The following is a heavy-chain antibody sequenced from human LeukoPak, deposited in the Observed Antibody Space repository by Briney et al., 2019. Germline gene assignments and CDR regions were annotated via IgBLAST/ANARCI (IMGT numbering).Heavy chain of an antibody. J-gene: IGHJ4*02. V-gene: IGHV3-23*01. Sequence: PGRSLRLSCAASGFTFGTYAMSWVRQAPGKGLEWVSAISASGSRTYYSDSVKGRFTISRDSSKSTVSLQMNSLRAEDSALYYCAREVWPGNTGWHLFDYWGQGTLVTVSS. CDR1: GFTFGTYA. D-gene: IGHD1-14*01. CDR3: AREVWPGNTGWHLFDY. CDR2: ISASGSRT.